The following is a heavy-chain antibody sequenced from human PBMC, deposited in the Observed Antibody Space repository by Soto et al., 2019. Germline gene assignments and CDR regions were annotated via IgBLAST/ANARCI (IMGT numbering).Heavy chain of an antibody. J-gene: IGHJ6*02. V-gene: IGHV3-53*01. D-gene: IGHD3-10*01. Sequence: GGSLRLSCAASGLPVSTNYMSWVRQAPGKGLEWVSVIYNDGKTYYADSVKGRFTISRDASKNTLHLQMDSLRDEDTAVYYCVRTLPSGQNYGMDVWRQATTVTVSS. CDR2: IYNDGKT. CDR1: GLPVSTNY. CDR3: VRTLPSGQNYGMDV.